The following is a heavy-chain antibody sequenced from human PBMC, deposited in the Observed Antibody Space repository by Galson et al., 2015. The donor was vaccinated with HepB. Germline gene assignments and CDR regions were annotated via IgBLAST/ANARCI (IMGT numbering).Heavy chain of an antibody. CDR2: IWYDGSNK. J-gene: IGHJ6*02. V-gene: IGHV3-33*01. CDR3: ARDRYDFWSGWRRRKYHYGMDA. CDR1: GFTFSSYG. Sequence: SLRLSCAASGFTFSSYGMHWVRQAPGKGLEWVGVIWYDGSNKNYVDSVKGRFTISRDNSKNTLYLQMNSLRAEDTAVYYCARDRYDFWSGWRRRKYHYGMDAWGQGTSVTVSS. D-gene: IGHD3-3*01.